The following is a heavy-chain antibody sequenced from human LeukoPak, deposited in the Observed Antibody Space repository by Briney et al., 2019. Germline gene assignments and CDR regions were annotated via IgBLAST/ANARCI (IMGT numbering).Heavy chain of an antibody. J-gene: IGHJ4*02. CDR2: ISGGSGSST. D-gene: IGHD6-19*01. CDR3: AKGSSSGWPYFFDY. V-gene: IGHV3-23*01. CDR1: GFTFSSYA. Sequence: PGGSLRLSCAASGFTFSSYAMSWVRQASGKGLEWVSAISGGSGSSTYYADAVKGRFSISRDNSRTTLSVQMNSLRAEDTAVYYCAKGSSSGWPYFFDYWGQGTLVTVSS.